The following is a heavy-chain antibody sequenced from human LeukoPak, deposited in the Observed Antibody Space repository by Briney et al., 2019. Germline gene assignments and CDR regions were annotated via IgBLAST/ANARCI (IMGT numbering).Heavy chain of an antibody. CDR3: ARAGYYESSGYYEY. D-gene: IGHD3-22*01. CDR2: INPNSGGT. Sequence: ASVKVSCKASGYTLTDYYMHWVRQAPGQGLEWMGRINPNSGGTNYAQKFQGRVTMTRDTSISTVYMELSRLRSDDTAVYYCARAGYYESSGYYEYWGQGTLVTVSS. CDR1: GYTLTDYY. V-gene: IGHV1-2*06. J-gene: IGHJ4*02.